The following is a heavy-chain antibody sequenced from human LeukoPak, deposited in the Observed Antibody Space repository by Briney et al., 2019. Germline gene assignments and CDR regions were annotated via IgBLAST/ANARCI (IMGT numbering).Heavy chain of an antibody. J-gene: IGHJ6*02. CDR2: ISAYNGNT. V-gene: IGHV1-18*01. CDR1: GYTFTSYG. Sequence: GASVKVSCKASGYTFTSYGISWVRQAPGQGLEWMGWISAYNGNTNYAQKLQGRVTMTTDTSTSTAYMELRSLRSDDTAVYYCARDTLRSRRIYYYYGMDVWGQGTTVTVSS. CDR3: ARDTLRSRRIYYYYGMDV.